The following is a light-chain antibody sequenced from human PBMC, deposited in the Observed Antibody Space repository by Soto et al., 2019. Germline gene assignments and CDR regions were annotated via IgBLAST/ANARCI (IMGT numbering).Light chain of an antibody. CDR3: SSYAASNNFYFV. Sequence: QSVLTQPPSASGSPGQSVTISCTGTSSDVGGYNYVSWYQQCPGRAPKLMIYEVTKRPSGVPDRFSGSKSGNTASLTVSGLQAEDEADNYCSSYAASNNFYFVFGGGTQLTVL. CDR1: SSDVGGYNY. J-gene: IGLJ3*02. CDR2: EVT. V-gene: IGLV2-8*01.